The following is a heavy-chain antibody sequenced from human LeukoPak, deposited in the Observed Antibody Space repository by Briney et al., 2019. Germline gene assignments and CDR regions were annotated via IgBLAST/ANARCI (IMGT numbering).Heavy chain of an antibody. V-gene: IGHV4-59*01. CDR1: GGSLSSYY. D-gene: IGHD3-10*01. CDR3: ARAYYGSGSLYFDY. CDR2: IYYSGST. J-gene: IGHJ4*02. Sequence: SETLSLTCTVSGGSLSSYYWSWIRQPPGKGLEWIGYIYYSGSTNYNPSLKSRVTISVDTSKNQFSLKLSSVTAADTAVYYCARAYYGSGSLYFDYWGQGTLVTVSS.